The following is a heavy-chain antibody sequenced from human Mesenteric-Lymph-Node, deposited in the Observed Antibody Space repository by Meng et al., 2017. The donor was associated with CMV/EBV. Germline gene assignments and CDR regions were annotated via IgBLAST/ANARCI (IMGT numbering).Heavy chain of an antibody. Sequence: GGSLRLSCAASGFTFSSYWMHWVRQAPGKGLVWVSRINSDGSSTSYADSVKGRFTISRDNAKNTLYLQMNSLRAEDTAVYYCARVPLRYCSSTSCYTFDYWGQGTLVTVSS. J-gene: IGHJ4*02. CDR2: INSDGSST. V-gene: IGHV3-74*01. CDR3: ARVPLRYCSSTSCYTFDY. CDR1: GFTFSSYW. D-gene: IGHD2-2*02.